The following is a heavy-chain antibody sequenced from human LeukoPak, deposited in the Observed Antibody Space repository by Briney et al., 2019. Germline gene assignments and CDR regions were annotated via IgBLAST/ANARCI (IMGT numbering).Heavy chain of an antibody. CDR1: GFTFSSYW. CDR2: INSDGSST. Sequence: PGGSLRLSCAASGFTFSSYWMHWVRQAPGKGLVWVSHINSDGSSTNYADSVKGRFTISRDNAKNTLYLQVNSLRAEDTAVYYCTRYNSYGMDVWGQGTTVTVSS. V-gene: IGHV3-74*01. J-gene: IGHJ6*02. CDR3: TRYNSYGMDV.